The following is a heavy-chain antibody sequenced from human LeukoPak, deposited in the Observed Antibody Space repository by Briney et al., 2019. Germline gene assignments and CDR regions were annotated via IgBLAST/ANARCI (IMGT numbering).Heavy chain of an antibody. CDR3: AKVLHANGGGYYYYYGMDV. D-gene: IGHD2-8*01. Sequence: HPGGSLRLSCAASGFTFDDYTMHWVRQAPGKGLEWVSLISWDGGSTYYADSVKGRFTISRDNSKNSLYLQMNSLRTEDTALYYCAKVLHANGGGYYYYYGMDVWGQGTTVTVSS. J-gene: IGHJ6*02. V-gene: IGHV3-43*01. CDR1: GFTFDDYT. CDR2: ISWDGGST.